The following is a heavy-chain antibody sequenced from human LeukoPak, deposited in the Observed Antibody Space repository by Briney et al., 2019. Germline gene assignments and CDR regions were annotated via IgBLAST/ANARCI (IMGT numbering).Heavy chain of an antibody. D-gene: IGHD2-21*02. V-gene: IGHV1-69*04. CDR1: GGTLSSYA. CDR2: IIPILGIA. J-gene: IGHJ4*02. CDR3: ARDRAYCGGDCYSLSDDY. Sequence: ASVKVSCKASGGTLSSYAISWVRQAPGQGLEWMGRIIPILGIANYAQKFQGRVTITADKSTSTAYMELSSLRSEDTAVYYCARDRAYCGGDCYSLSDDYWGQGTLVTVSS.